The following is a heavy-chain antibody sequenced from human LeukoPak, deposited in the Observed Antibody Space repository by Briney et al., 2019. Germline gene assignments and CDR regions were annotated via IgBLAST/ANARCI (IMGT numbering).Heavy chain of an antibody. CDR2: ISYDGSNK. J-gene: IGHJ6*04. V-gene: IGHV3-30*18. D-gene: IGHD3-9*01. Sequence: GASLRLSCAASGFTFSSYGMHWVRQAPGKGLKWVAVISYDGSNKYYADSVKGRFTISRDNSKNTLYLQMNSLRAEDTAVYYCAKEYYDILTGLYYGMDVWGKGTTVTVSS. CDR1: GFTFSSYG. CDR3: AKEYYDILTGLYYGMDV.